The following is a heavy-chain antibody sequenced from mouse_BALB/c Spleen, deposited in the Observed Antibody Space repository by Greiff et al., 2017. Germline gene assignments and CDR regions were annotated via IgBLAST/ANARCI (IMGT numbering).Heavy chain of an antibody. CDR2: ISPGNGDI. J-gene: IGHJ3*01. V-gene: IGHV1S53*02. Sequence: VQLQQSDAELVKPGASVKISCKASGYTFTDHAIHWVKQKPEQGLEWIGYISPGNGDIKYNEKFKGKATLTADKSSSTAYMQLNSLTSEDSAVYFCARRRWLEGFAYWGQGTLVTVSA. CDR3: ARRRWLEGFAY. D-gene: IGHD2-3*01. CDR1: GYTFTDHA.